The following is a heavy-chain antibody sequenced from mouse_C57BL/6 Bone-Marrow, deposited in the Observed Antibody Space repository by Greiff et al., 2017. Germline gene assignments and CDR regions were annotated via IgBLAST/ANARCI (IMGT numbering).Heavy chain of an antibody. V-gene: IGHV1-53*01. J-gene: IGHJ2*01. CDR2: INPSNGGT. Sequence: QVQLQQPGTELVKPGASVKLSCKASGYTFTSYWMHWVKQRPGQGLEWIGNINPSNGGTNYNEKFKSKATLTVDKSSSTAYMQLSSLTSEDSAVXYCAPLLRTREYYFDYWGQGTTLTVSS. D-gene: IGHD1-2*01. CDR1: GYTFTSYW. CDR3: APLLRTREYYFDY.